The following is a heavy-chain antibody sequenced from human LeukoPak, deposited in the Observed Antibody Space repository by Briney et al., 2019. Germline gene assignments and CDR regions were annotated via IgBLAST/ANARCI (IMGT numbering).Heavy chain of an antibody. CDR1: GYTFTSYG. Sequence: ASVKASCKASGYTFTSYGISWVRQAPGQGLEWMGWISAYNGNTNYAQKLQGRVTMTTDTSTSTAYMELRSLRSDDTAVYYCASGYSSSWYGAFDIWGQGTMVTVSS. J-gene: IGHJ3*02. D-gene: IGHD6-13*01. V-gene: IGHV1-18*01. CDR3: ASGYSSSWYGAFDI. CDR2: ISAYNGNT.